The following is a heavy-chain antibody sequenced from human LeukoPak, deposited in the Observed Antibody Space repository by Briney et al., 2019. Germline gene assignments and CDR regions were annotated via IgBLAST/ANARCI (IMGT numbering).Heavy chain of an antibody. D-gene: IGHD7-27*01. CDR2: IIPIFGTA. Sequence: SVKVSCKASGSTFSSYAISWVRQAPGQGLEWMGGIIPIFGTANYAQKFQGRVTITADESTSTAYMELSSLRSEDTAVYYCARSWGSEWYFDLWGRGTLVTVSS. CDR3: ARSWGSEWYFDL. J-gene: IGHJ2*01. CDR1: GSTFSSYA. V-gene: IGHV1-69*13.